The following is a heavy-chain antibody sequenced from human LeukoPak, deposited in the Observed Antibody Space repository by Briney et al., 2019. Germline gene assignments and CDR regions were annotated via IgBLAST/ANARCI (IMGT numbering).Heavy chain of an antibody. Sequence: GGSLRLSCAASGFTFSGSAVHWVRQSSGKGLEWVGHIDKKDNLYATAYAESVKGRFTISIDDSKDTAFLHMDSLKTEDTALYYCTRDRGTYNWFDPWGQGTLVTVSS. J-gene: IGHJ5*02. CDR3: TRDRGTYNWFDP. V-gene: IGHV3-73*01. D-gene: IGHD2-15*01. CDR1: GFTFSGSA. CDR2: IDKKDNLYAT.